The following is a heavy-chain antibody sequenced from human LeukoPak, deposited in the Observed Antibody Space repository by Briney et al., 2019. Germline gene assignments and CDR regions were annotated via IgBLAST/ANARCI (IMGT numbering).Heavy chain of an antibody. CDR1: GFPFSSYS. CDR3: AKYCSGATCSGY. V-gene: IGHV3-23*01. J-gene: IGHJ4*02. D-gene: IGHD2-15*01. Sequence: GGSLRLSCAAPGFPFSSYSMCWVRQAPGKGPEWVSGIKESGDITYYADSVKGRFTISRDNSKNTLYLQMNSLRAEDTAKYYCAKYCSGATCSGYWGQGTLVTVSS. CDR2: IKESGDIT.